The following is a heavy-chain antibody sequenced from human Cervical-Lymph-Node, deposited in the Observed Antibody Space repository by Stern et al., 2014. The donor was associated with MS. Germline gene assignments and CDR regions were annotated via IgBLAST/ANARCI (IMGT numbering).Heavy chain of an antibody. CDR1: GFSLSTSGMR. J-gene: IGHJ5*02. CDR3: ARSYNWSPFDP. V-gene: IGHV2-70*04. CDR2: IDWDNTE. Sequence: QVTLRESGPAMVKPRQTLTLACTFSGFSLSTSGMRVSWLRQPPGKAREWLGRIDWDNTEVYRPSLQTRLTIYNEPSTKQVVHGMTNMDPTDTATYFWARSYNWSPFDPWGQGTLVTVSS. D-gene: IGHD1-1*01.